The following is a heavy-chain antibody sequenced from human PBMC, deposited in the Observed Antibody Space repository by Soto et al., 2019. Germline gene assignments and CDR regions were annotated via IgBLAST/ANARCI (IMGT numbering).Heavy chain of an antibody. D-gene: IGHD2-2*01. CDR1: GFTFSSYA. CDR3: TIDSFSTLLVVRFDY. CDR2: ISGSADST. V-gene: IGHV3-23*01. Sequence: GGSLRLSCAASGFTFSSYAMNWARQAPGKGLEWVSVISGSADSTYYAASVKGRFTIARDNSRNTLYLQMNSLRAEDTAVYYCTIDSFSTLLVVRFDYWGPGTLVTGFS. J-gene: IGHJ4*01.